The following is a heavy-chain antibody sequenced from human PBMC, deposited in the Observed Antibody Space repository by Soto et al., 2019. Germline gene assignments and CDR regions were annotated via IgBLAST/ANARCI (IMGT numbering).Heavy chain of an antibody. V-gene: IGHV4-59*08. D-gene: IGHD4-17*01. CDR3: AMSYQMTTVTAIDY. Sequence: QVQLQESGPGLVKPSETLSLTCTVSGGSISSYYWSWIRQPPGKGLEWIGYIYYSGSTNYNPSLKSRVTISVDTSKNQFSLKLSSVTAADTAVYYCAMSYQMTTVTAIDYWGQGTLVTVSS. CDR1: GGSISSYY. J-gene: IGHJ4*02. CDR2: IYYSGST.